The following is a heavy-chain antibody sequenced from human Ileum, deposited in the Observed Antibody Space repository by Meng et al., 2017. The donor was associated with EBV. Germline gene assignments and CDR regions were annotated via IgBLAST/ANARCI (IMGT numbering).Heavy chain of an antibody. D-gene: IGHD4-23*01. J-gene: IGHJ4*02. Sequence: QVQLEQYGAEVKKPGASGKVSCKASGYTFSSYDINWLRQAPGQGPEWMGWMNPNSANTGFAPKFQGRVTMTRDTSITTAYMELSSLTSEDTAVYYCVRGKLTTVITPIDYWGQGTLVTVSS. V-gene: IGHV1-8*01. CDR1: GYTFSSYD. CDR2: MNPNSANT. CDR3: VRGKLTTVITPIDY.